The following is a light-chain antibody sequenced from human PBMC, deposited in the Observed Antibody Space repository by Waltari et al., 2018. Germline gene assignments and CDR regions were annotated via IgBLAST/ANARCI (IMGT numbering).Light chain of an antibody. J-gene: IGKJ1*01. CDR3: QQYDNYWT. CDR1: KSITNW. Sequence: DIQMTQSPSPLSASVGARVTITCRASKSITNWLSWYQQKPGKAPKLLIYRASNLESGVPSRFSGSGSGTEFTLTISSLQPDDFATYYCQQYDNYWTFGQGTKVEIK. V-gene: IGKV1-5*03. CDR2: RAS.